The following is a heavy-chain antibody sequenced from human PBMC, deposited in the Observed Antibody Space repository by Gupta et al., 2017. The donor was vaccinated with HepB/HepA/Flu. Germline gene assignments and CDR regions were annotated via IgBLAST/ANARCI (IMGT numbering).Heavy chain of an antibody. J-gene: IGHJ4*02. D-gene: IGHD2-2*01. CDR2: ISWNSGSI. CDR1: GFTFYEYA. CDR3: AKDGEYQLLPGHGLFDY. V-gene: IGHV3-9*01. Sequence: EVQLVESGGGLVQPGRSLSLSSAASGFTFYEYAMPWVRLAPGKGLEWVSGISWNSGSIGYADSVKRRFTISRDNAKNSLYLQMNSLRAEDTALYYCAKDGEYQLLPGHGLFDYWGQGTLVTVSS.